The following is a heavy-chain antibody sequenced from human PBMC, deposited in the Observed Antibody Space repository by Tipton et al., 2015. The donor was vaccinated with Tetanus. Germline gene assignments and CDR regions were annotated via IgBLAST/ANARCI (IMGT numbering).Heavy chain of an antibody. Sequence: TLSLTCTVSGASIGSISYYWSWIRQPPGKGLEWIGYTYYSGSTGYNPSLKSRVTISIDSSKNQFSLKLTSVTAADTAVYYCARSESRIAPRIPWGMDIWGQGTTVTVSS. CDR3: ARSESRIAPRIPWGMDI. V-gene: IGHV4-61*01. CDR1: GASIGSISYY. J-gene: IGHJ6*02. D-gene: IGHD6-6*01. CDR2: TYYSGST.